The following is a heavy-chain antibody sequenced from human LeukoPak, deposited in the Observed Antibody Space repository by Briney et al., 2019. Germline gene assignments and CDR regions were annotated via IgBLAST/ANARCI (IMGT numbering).Heavy chain of an antibody. CDR3: ARERSGWFFSN. D-gene: IGHD6-19*01. Sequence: SVKVSCKASGFTLTSSPMQWVRQARGQHLEWIGWIVVGSGNTNYAQKLQERVTITRDMSTTTAHMELSSLRSEDTAVYYCARERSGWFFSNWGQGTLVTVSS. CDR2: IVVGSGNT. J-gene: IGHJ4*02. CDR1: GFTLTSSP. V-gene: IGHV1-58*02.